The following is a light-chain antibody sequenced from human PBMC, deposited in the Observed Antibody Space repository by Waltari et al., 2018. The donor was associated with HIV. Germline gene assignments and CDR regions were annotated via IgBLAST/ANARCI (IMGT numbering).Light chain of an antibody. CDR2: GAS. J-gene: IGKJ3*01. V-gene: IGKV3-20*01. Sequence: EIVLTPSPGTLSLSPGERATLSCRASQSVSSGYLAWYQQKPGQAPRLLIAGASRSATGIPDRFSGSGSGTDFTLTISRLEPEDFAVYFCQQYGSSPFTFGPGTKVHIK. CDR3: QQYGSSPFT. CDR1: QSVSSGY.